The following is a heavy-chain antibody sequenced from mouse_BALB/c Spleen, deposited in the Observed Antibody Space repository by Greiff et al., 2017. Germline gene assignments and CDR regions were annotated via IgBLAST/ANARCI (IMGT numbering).Heavy chain of an antibody. CDR2: INPSTGYT. J-gene: IGHJ4*01. V-gene: IGHV1-7*01. CDR3: ARGRNYGNPYAMDY. Sequence: QVQLQQSGAELAKPGASVKMSCKASGYTFTSYWMHWVKQRPGQGLEWIGYINPSTGYTEYNQKFKDKATLTADKSSSTAYMQLSSLTSEDSAVYYCARGRNYGNPYAMDYWGQGTSVTVSS. D-gene: IGHD2-1*01. CDR1: GYTFTSYW.